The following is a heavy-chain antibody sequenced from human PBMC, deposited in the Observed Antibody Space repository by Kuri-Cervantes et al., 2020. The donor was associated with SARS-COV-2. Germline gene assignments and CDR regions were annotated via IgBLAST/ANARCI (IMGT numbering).Heavy chain of an antibody. D-gene: IGHD2-2*01. J-gene: IGHJ4*02. Sequence: ESLKISCTVSGGSISSSSYYWSWIRQPPGKGLEWIGEINHSGSTNYNPSLKSRVTISVDTSKNQFSLKLSSVTAADTAVYYCARVGLGYCSSTSCPKFDYWGQGTLVTVSS. CDR3: ARVGLGYCSSTSCPKFDY. V-gene: IGHV4-39*07. CDR2: INHSGST. CDR1: GGSISSSSYY.